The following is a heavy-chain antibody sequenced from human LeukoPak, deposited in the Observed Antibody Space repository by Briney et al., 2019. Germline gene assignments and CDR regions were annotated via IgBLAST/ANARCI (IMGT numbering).Heavy chain of an antibody. CDR2: ISGSGGST. V-gene: IGHV3-23*01. D-gene: IGHD7-27*01. CDR3: AKDGDPGGSFDY. J-gene: IGHJ4*02. Sequence: GGSLRLSCAASGFTFSSYAMIWVRQAPGKGLEWVSAISGSGGSTYYADSVKGRFTISRDNSKNTLYLQMNSLRAEDTAVYYCAKDGDPGGSFDYWGQGTLVTVSS. CDR1: GFTFSSYA.